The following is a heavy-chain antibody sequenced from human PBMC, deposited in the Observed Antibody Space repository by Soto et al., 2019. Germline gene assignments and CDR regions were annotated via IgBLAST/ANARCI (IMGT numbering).Heavy chain of an antibody. D-gene: IGHD1-26*01. CDR1: GFTFGSYA. V-gene: IGHV3-30-3*01. Sequence: GGSLRLSCAASGFTFGSYAMHWVRQAPGKGLEWVAVISYDGSNKYYADSVKGRFTISRDNSKNTLYLQMNSLRAEDTAVYYCARDYSPVRYYYYGMDVWGQGTTVTVSS. CDR3: ARDYSPVRYYYYGMDV. J-gene: IGHJ6*02. CDR2: ISYDGSNK.